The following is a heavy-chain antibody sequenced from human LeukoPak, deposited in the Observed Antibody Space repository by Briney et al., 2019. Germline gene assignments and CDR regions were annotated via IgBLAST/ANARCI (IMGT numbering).Heavy chain of an antibody. D-gene: IGHD3-16*02. CDR1: GYTFTGYY. J-gene: IGHJ4*02. CDR3: ARDYHRGEDDY. V-gene: IGHV1-2*02. CDR2: INPNSDGT. Sequence: ASVKVSCKASGYTFTGYYMHWVRQAPGQGLEWMGWINPNSDGTNYAQEFQGRVTMTRDTSISTAYMELSRLRSDDTAVYYCARDYHRGEDDYWGQGTLVTVSS.